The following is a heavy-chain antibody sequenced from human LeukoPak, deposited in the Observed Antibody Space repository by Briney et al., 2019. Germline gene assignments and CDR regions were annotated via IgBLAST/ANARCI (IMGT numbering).Heavy chain of an antibody. CDR2: FDPEDGET. CDR3: ATDRGGSYPDAFDI. CDR1: GYTLTELS. Sequence: ASVKVSCKVSGYTLTELSMHWVRQAPGKGLEWMGGFDPEDGETIYAQKFQGRVTMTEDTSTDTAYMELSSLRSEDTAVYYCATDRGGSYPDAFDIWGQGTMVTVSS. D-gene: IGHD1-26*01. V-gene: IGHV1-24*01. J-gene: IGHJ3*02.